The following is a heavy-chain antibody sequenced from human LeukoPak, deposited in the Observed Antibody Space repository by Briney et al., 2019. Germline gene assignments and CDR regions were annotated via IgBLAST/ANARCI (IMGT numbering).Heavy chain of an antibody. CDR1: GFTVSSNY. Sequence: QPGGSLRLSCAASGFTVSSNYMSWVRQAPGKGLEWVSVIYSGGSTYYADSVKGRFTISRDNSKNTLYLQMNSLRAEDTAVYYCARDSYYDSSGCHFDYWGQGTLVTVSS. CDR2: IYSGGST. J-gene: IGHJ4*02. D-gene: IGHD3-22*01. V-gene: IGHV3-53*01. CDR3: ARDSYYDSSGCHFDY.